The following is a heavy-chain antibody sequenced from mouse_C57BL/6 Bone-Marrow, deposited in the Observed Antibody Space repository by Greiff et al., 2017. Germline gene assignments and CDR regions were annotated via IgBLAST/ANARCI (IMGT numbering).Heavy chain of an antibody. D-gene: IGHD1-1*01. CDR2: INPNNGGT. Sequence: EVQLQQSGPELVKPGASVKMSCKASGYTFTDYNMHWVKQSHGKSLEWIGYINPNNGGTSYNQKFKGKDTLTVNKSSSTAYMELRSLTSEDSAVYYCALRGVITTVVAKWYFDVWGTGTTVTVSS. J-gene: IGHJ1*03. CDR3: ALRGVITTVVAKWYFDV. CDR1: GYTFTDYN. V-gene: IGHV1-22*01.